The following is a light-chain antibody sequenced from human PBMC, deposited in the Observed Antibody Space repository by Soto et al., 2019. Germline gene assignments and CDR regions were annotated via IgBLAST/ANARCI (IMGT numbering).Light chain of an antibody. CDR3: CSYAGTYNS. J-gene: IGLJ2*01. V-gene: IGLV2-11*01. Sequence: QSALTQPRSVSGSPGQSVTISCTGTNSDVGNYNYVSWYQQHPGKAPKLMIYDVTKRPSGVPYRFSGSKSGNTASLTISGLQAEDEADCFCCSYAGTYNSFGGGTKLTVL. CDR1: NSDVGNYNY. CDR2: DVT.